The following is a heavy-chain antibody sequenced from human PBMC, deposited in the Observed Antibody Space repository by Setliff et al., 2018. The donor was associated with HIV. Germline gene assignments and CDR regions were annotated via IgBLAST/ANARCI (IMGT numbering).Heavy chain of an antibody. CDR3: AISNFWSGYSTSPPDYFDY. J-gene: IGHJ4*02. CDR2: IYHSGSA. V-gene: IGHV4-34*01. Sequence: SETLSLTCAVYGGSFSAYHWSWIRQPPGKGLEWIGSIYHSGSAYYNPSLESRVTILVDTSKNHFSLNLSSVTAADTAVYYCAISNFWSGYSTSPPDYFDYWGQGRLVTVSS. CDR1: GGSFSAYH. D-gene: IGHD3-3*01.